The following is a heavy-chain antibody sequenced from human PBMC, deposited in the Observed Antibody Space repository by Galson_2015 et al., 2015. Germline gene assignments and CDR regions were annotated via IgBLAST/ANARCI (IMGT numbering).Heavy chain of an antibody. CDR2: IHYSGST. V-gene: IGHV4-39*01. CDR3: ARSYDSRGYYCAFDI. D-gene: IGHD3-22*01. CDR1: GGSISSTTFY. Sequence: ETLSLTCSASGGSISSTTFYWGWIRQPPGKGLEWIGSIHYSGSTYYNPSLKSRVTTSLDTSKNQFSLKLSSVTAADTAVYYCARSYDSRGYYCAFDIWGQGIMVTVAS. J-gene: IGHJ3*02.